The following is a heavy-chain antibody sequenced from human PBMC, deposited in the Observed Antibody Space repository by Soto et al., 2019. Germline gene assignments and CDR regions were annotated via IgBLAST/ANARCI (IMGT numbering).Heavy chain of an antibody. Sequence: QVQLVQSGAEVKRPGSSVKVSCKASGDTFNFYSINWVRQAPGLGLEWMGRVNPIVSMSNYAQKFQGRVTMTADKSTITAYMELSSLRSEDTAIYYCASSYGSVYRAVDYWGQGALVTVSS. D-gene: IGHD3-10*01. V-gene: IGHV1-69*02. CDR3: ASSYGSVYRAVDY. CDR1: GDTFNFYS. J-gene: IGHJ4*02. CDR2: VNPIVSMS.